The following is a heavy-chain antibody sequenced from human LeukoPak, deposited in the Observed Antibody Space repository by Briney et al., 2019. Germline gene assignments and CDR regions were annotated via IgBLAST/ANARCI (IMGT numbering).Heavy chain of an antibody. D-gene: IGHD3-10*01. CDR1: GGSISSSSYY. CDR3: GRGVGTDFDY. CDR2: IYYSGST. J-gene: IGHJ4*02. Sequence: SETLSLTCTVSGGSISSSSYYWGWIRQPPGKGLEWIGSIYYSGSTYYNPSLKSRATISVDTSKNQFSLKLSSVTAADTAVYYCGRGVGTDFDYWGQGTLVTVSS. V-gene: IGHV4-39*01.